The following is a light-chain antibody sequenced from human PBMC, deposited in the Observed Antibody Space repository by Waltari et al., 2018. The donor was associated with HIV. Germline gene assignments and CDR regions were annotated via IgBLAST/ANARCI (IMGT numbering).Light chain of an antibody. CDR3: SSYSSVNTFVV. Sequence: QSALTQPASVSGSPGQSITISCTGSSSDIGRSNHVSWYEQFPGKAPNLLIPDVIRRPLGFSDRFSGSKSGNTASLTISGLQAADEASYFCSSYSSVNTFVVFGGGTKVTVL. CDR1: SSDIGRSNH. J-gene: IGLJ2*01. V-gene: IGLV2-14*03. CDR2: DVI.